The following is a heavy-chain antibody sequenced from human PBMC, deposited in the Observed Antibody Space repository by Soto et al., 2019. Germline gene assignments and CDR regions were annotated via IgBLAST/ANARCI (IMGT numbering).Heavy chain of an antibody. CDR3: TTGSVEGV. CDR2: IKTKSEGGPT. D-gene: IGHD2-15*01. Sequence: EVQLVESGGGFIQPGGSLRLSCAASGLPISNAWMNWVRQAPGKGLEWVGRIKTKSEGGPTDYAAAVKGRFTVSRDDLKNTLYLQMNSLKTEDTAVYYCTTGSVEGVWGQGTTVTVSS. J-gene: IGHJ6*02. CDR1: GLPISNAW. V-gene: IGHV3-15*07.